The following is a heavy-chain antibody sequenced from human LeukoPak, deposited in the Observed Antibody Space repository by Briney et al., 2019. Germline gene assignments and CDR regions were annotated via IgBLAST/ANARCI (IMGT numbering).Heavy chain of an antibody. CDR3: ARSPPPFNYDFWSGYRHRIYGMDV. CDR1: GYTFTSYD. J-gene: IGHJ6*02. D-gene: IGHD3-3*01. V-gene: IGHV1-8*01. CDR2: RNPNSGNT. Sequence: ASVKVSCKASGYTFTSYDINWVRQATGQGLEWMGWRNPNSGNTGYAQKFQGRVTMTRNTSISTAYMELSSLRSEDTAVYYCARSPPPFNYDFWSGYRHRIYGMDVWGQGTTVTVSS.